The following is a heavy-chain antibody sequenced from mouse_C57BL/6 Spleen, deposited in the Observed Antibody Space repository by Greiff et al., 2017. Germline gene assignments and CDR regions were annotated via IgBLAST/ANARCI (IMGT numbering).Heavy chain of an antibody. CDR1: GFTFSDYG. CDR2: ISSGSSTI. Sequence: EVHLVESGGGLVKPGGSLKLSCAASGFTFSDYGMHWVRQAPDKGLEWVAYISSGSSTIYYADPVKGRFTISRDNAKNTLFLQMTSLRSEDTAMYYCARPGYYGSPVLYYFDYWGQGTTLTVSS. V-gene: IGHV5-17*01. CDR3: ARPGYYGSPVLYYFDY. D-gene: IGHD1-1*01. J-gene: IGHJ2*01.